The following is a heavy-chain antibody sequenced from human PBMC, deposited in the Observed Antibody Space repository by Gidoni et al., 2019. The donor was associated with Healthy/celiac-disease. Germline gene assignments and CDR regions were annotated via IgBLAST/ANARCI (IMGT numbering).Heavy chain of an antibody. V-gene: IGHV3-33*01. CDR3: ARERRYGSGSSYGMDV. Sequence: QVQLVESGGGVVQPGRSLRLSCAASGFTFSSYGMHWVRQAPGKGREWVAVIWYDGSNKYYADSVKGRFTISRDNSKNTLYLQMNSLRAEDTAVYYCARERRYGSGSSYGMDVWGQGTTVTVSS. CDR1: GFTFSSYG. D-gene: IGHD3-10*01. CDR2: IWYDGSNK. J-gene: IGHJ6*02.